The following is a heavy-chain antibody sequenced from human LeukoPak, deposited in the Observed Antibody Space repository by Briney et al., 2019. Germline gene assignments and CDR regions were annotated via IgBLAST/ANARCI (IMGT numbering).Heavy chain of an antibody. J-gene: IGHJ4*02. Sequence: GGSLRLSCAASGFTFSSYGMHWVRQAPGKGLEWVAFIRYDGSNKYYADSVKGRFTISRDNSKNTLYLQMNSLRAEDTAVYYCAKDLPYYYDSSGYYPGGYWGQGTLVTVSS. CDR2: IRYDGSNK. CDR3: AKDLPYYYDSSGYYPGGY. V-gene: IGHV3-30*02. D-gene: IGHD3-22*01. CDR1: GFTFSSYG.